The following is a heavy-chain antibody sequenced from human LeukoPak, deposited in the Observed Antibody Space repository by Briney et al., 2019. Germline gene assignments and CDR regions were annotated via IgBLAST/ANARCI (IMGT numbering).Heavy chain of an antibody. CDR1: GGSISSYY. D-gene: IGHD6-13*01. V-gene: IGHV4-59*08. CDR3: ARAHYDSSWYEWGVGYYFDY. Sequence: SETLSLTCTVSGGSISSYYWSWIRQPPGKGLEWIGYIYYSGSTNYNPSLKSRATISVDTSKNQFSLKLSSVTAADTAVYYCARAHYDSSWYEWGVGYYFDYWGQGTLVTVSS. CDR2: IYYSGST. J-gene: IGHJ4*02.